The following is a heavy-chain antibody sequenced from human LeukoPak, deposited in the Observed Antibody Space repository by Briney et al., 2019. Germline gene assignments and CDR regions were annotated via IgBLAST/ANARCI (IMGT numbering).Heavy chain of an antibody. CDR3: ARGRVGYSYGFYFDY. V-gene: IGHV1-69*02. Sequence: ASVKVSCKASGGTFSSYTISWVRQAPGQGLEWMGRIIPILGIANYAQKFQGRVTMTRNTSISTAYMELSSLRSEDTAVYYCARGRVGYSYGFYFDYWGQGTLVTVSS. J-gene: IGHJ4*02. D-gene: IGHD5-18*01. CDR2: IIPILGIA. CDR1: GGTFSSYT.